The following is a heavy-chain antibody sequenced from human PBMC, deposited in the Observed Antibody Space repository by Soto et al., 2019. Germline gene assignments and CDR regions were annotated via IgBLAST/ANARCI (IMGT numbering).Heavy chain of an antibody. Sequence: GASVKLSCKASGGTFSSYAISWVRQPPGQGLEWMGGIIPIFGTANYAQKFQGRVTITADESTSAAYMELSSLRPEDTAVYYGSRCRGGALCPNWGQGTLVTVSS. CDR3: SRCRGGALCPN. CDR2: IIPIFGTA. J-gene: IGHJ4*02. CDR1: GGTFSSYA. V-gene: IGHV1-69*13. D-gene: IGHD1-26*01.